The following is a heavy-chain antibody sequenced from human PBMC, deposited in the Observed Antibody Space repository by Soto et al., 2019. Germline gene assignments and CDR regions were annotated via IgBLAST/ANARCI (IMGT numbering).Heavy chain of an antibody. D-gene: IGHD2-15*01. V-gene: IGHV4-31*03. CDR2: IYYSGST. CDR1: GGSISSGGYY. J-gene: IGHJ5*02. CDR3: ARVLGYCSGGSCYSESNWFDP. Sequence: SETLSLTCTVSGGSISSGGYYWSWIRQHPGKGLEWIGYIYYSGSTYYNPSLKSRVTISVDTSKNQFSLKLSSVTAADTAVYYCARVLGYCSGGSCYSESNWFDPWGQGTLVTVSS.